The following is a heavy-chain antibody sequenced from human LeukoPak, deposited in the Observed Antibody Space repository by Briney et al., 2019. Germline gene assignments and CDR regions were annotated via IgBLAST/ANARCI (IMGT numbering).Heavy chain of an antibody. Sequence: ASVKVSCKASGYTFTGYYMHWVRQAPGQALEWMGWINPNSGGTNYAQKFQGRVTRTRDTSISTAYMELSRLRSDDTAVYYCARDLRYSSGWSASGMDVWGKGTTVTISS. CDR1: GYTFTGYY. D-gene: IGHD6-19*01. J-gene: IGHJ6*03. V-gene: IGHV1-2*02. CDR3: ARDLRYSSGWSASGMDV. CDR2: INPNSGGT.